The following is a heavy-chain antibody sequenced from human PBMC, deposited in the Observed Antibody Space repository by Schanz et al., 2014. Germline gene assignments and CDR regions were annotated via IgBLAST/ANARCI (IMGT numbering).Heavy chain of an antibody. CDR3: ARVRAYDYGAEAHGMDV. CDR1: GFTFSDSW. D-gene: IGHD4-17*01. Sequence: EVQLVESGGGLVQPGGSLRLSCAASGFTFSDSWMHWVRQAPGKGLVWVSRTSNDGSFTTFADSVKGRFTISRDNAKNTLYLQMNSLRDEDTAVYYCARVRAYDYGAEAHGMDVWGHGTTVTFSS. CDR2: TSNDGSFT. V-gene: IGHV3-74*01. J-gene: IGHJ6*02.